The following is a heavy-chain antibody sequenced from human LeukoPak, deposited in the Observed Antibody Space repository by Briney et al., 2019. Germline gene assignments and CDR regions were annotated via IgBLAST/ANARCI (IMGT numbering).Heavy chain of an antibody. J-gene: IGHJ6*02. CDR1: GFTFSSYW. V-gene: IGHV3-7*01. CDR3: VRDQGWLHLYGMDV. Sequence: GGSLRLSCAASGFTFSSYWMSWVRQAPGKGLEWVANIKQDGSEKYYVDSVKGRFTISRDNAKNSLYLQMNSLRAEDTAVYYCVRDQGWLHLYGMDVWGQGTTVTVSS. D-gene: IGHD5-24*01. CDR2: IKQDGSEK.